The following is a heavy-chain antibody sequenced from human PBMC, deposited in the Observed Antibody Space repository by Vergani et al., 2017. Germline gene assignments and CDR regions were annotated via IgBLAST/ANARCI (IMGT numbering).Heavy chain of an antibody. D-gene: IGHD2-2*02. V-gene: IGHV4-39*01. J-gene: IGHJ4*02. CDR3: ARHEYPWVCAD. CDR1: GGPISSSSYY. Sequence: QLQLQESGPGLVKPSETLSLTCTVSGGPISSSSYYWGWIRQPPGKGLEWIGSNYYRGSTYYNPSLKSRVTISVDTSKNQFSLKLSSVTAADTAVYYCARHEYPWVCADWGQGTLVTVSS. CDR2: NYYRGST.